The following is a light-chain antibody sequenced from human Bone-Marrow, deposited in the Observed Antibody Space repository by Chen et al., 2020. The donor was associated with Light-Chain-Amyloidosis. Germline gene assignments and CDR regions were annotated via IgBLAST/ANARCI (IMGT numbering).Light chain of an antibody. CDR2: RDS. CDR1: SSNIGSET. CDR3: SAWDDSLNSWV. V-gene: IGLV1-44*01. Sequence: QSALTQPPSASWAPGQRVTISCSGSSSNIGSETVNWYQLLPGTAPKLLIYRDSLRPPGVPDRLSGSKSGTSASLAISGLQSGDEGDYYCSAWDDSLNSWVFGGGTRLTVL. J-gene: IGLJ3*02.